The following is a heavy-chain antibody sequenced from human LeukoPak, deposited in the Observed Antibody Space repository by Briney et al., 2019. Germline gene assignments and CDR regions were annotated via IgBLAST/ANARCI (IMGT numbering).Heavy chain of an antibody. J-gene: IGHJ4*02. CDR1: GYTFSNYA. Sequence: AASVKVSCKASGYTFSNYAINWVRQAPGQGLEWMGWISTYNNDTESAQNLLGRVTMTTDTTTAYMELRSLRSDDTAVYFCARDGDFFFDYWGQGTLSPSPQ. V-gene: IGHV1-18*01. CDR3: ARDGDFFFDY. CDR2: ISTYNNDT. D-gene: IGHD2/OR15-2a*01.